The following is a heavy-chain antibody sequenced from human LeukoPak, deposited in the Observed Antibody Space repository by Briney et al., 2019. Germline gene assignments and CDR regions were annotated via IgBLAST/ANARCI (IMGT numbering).Heavy chain of an antibody. CDR3: ARVGDYGDYFDY. Sequence: SVKVSCKASGGTFSSYAISWVRQAPGQGLEWMGGIIPIFGTANYAQKFQGRVTITADESTSTAYMELSSLRSGDTAVYYYARVGDYGDYFDYWGQGTLVTVSS. CDR2: IIPIFGTA. V-gene: IGHV1-69*13. J-gene: IGHJ4*02. D-gene: IGHD4-17*01. CDR1: GGTFSSYA.